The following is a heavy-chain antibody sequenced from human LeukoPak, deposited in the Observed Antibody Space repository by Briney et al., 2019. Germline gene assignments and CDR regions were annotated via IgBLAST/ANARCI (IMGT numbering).Heavy chain of an antibody. CDR1: GYSISSGYY. Sequence: PSETLSLTCTVSGYSISSGYYWSWIRQPPGKGLEWIGYIYYSGSTYYNPSLKSRVTISVDTSKNQFSLKLSSVTAADTAVYYCARILYYYDSSGYLDYWGQGTLVTVSS. D-gene: IGHD3-22*01. CDR2: IYYSGST. CDR3: ARILYYYDSSGYLDY. J-gene: IGHJ4*02. V-gene: IGHV4-30-4*08.